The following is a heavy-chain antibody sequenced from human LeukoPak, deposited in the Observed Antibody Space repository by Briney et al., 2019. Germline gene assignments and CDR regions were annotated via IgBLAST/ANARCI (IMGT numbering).Heavy chain of an antibody. CDR1: GFTFSSYA. V-gene: IGHV3-30*04. CDR2: ISYDGSNK. CDR3: ARDPRYSYGYDY. D-gene: IGHD5-18*01. J-gene: IGHJ4*02. Sequence: QSGGSLRLSCAASGFTFSSYAMHWVRQAPGKGLEWVAVISYDGSNKYYADSVKGRFTISRDNSKNTLYLQMNSLRAEDTAVYYCARDPRYSYGYDYWGQGTLVTVSS.